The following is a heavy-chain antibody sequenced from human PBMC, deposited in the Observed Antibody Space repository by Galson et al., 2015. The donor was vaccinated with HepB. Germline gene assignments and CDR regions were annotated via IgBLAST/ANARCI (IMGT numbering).Heavy chain of an antibody. Sequence: QSGAEVKKPGESLKISCKGSGYSFTSYWIGWVRQMPGKGLECMGNIYPADSDTRYSPSFQGQVTISVDKSISTAYLQWSRLKASDTAMYFCATASTPDAFDIWGQGTMVTVSS. D-gene: IGHD6-25*01. CDR1: GYSFTSYW. J-gene: IGHJ3*02. CDR3: ATASTPDAFDI. CDR2: IYPADSDT. V-gene: IGHV5-51*01.